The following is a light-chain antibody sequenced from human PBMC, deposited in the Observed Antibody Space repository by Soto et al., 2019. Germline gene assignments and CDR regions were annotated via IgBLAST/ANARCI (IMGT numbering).Light chain of an antibody. CDR2: GTS. CDR3: QQFYNTPPYT. J-gene: IGKJ2*01. Sequence: EIVLTQSPGTLSLSPGERATLSCRASQSVPRSYLAWYQQKPGQAPRLLIYGTSSRATGIPDRFSGSGSGTDFTLTISRLEPEDFAVFYCQQFYNTPPYTFGQGTRLEIK. CDR1: QSVPRSY. V-gene: IGKV3-20*01.